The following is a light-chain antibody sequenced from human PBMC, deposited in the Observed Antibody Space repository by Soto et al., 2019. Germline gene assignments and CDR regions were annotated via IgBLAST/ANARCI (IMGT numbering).Light chain of an antibody. CDR1: SSNVGNHD. V-gene: IGLV1-51*01. CDR3: GAWDSSLSAGV. Sequence: QSVLTQPPSVSAAPGQKVTISCSGSSSNVGNHDVSWYKQLPGTAPKLLIYDDNKRPSGIPDRFSASKSGTSATLDITGLQTGDEADYHCGAWDSSLSAGVFGGGTKLTVL. CDR2: DDN. J-gene: IGLJ2*01.